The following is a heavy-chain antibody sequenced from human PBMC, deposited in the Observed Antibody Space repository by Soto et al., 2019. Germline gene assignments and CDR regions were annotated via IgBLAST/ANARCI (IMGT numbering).Heavy chain of an antibody. D-gene: IGHD2-15*01. CDR1: GFTFNTCG. V-gene: IGHV3-33*01. Sequence: QVQLEESGGGVVQPGTSLTLSCAASGFTFNTCGMHWVRQAPGRGLEWVAVIWYDGSNQYYRDSVKDRFTISRDNSKNTVYLQMNGLGADDTAVYYCARDLHGGHRHIESWGQGTLVIVSS. CDR3: ARDLHGGHRHIES. CDR2: IWYDGSNQ. J-gene: IGHJ4*02.